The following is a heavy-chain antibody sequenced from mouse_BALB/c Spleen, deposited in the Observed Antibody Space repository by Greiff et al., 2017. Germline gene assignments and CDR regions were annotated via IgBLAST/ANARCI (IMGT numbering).Heavy chain of an antibody. CDR3: ARGERYGSLYYFDG. CDR1: GYTFTDYA. CDR2: ISTYYGDA. D-gene: IGHD1-1*01. V-gene: IGHV1S137*01. Sequence: VQLQQSGAELVRPGVSVKISCKGSGYTFTDYAMHWVKQSHAKSLEWIGVISTYYGDASYNQKFKGKATMTVDKSSSTAYMELARLTSEDSAIYYGARGERYGSLYYFDGWGQGSTLTVSS. J-gene: IGHJ2*01.